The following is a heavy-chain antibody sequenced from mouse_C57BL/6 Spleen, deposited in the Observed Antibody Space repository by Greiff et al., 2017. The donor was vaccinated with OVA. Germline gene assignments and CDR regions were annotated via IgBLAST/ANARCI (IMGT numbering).Heavy chain of an antibody. Sequence: QVQLQQPGAELVRPGSSVKLSCKASGYTFTSYWMDWVKQRPGQGLEWIGNIYPSDSETHYNQKFKDKATLTVDKSSSTAYMQLSSLTSEDSAVYYCARRYYGSSAWFAYWGKGTLVTVSA. CDR2: IYPSDSET. V-gene: IGHV1-61*01. CDR3: ARRYYGSSAWFAY. D-gene: IGHD1-1*01. CDR1: GYTFTSYW. J-gene: IGHJ3*01.